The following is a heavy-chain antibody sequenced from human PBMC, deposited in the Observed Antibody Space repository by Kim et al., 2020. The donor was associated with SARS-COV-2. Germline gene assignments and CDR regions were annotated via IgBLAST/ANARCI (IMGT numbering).Heavy chain of an antibody. D-gene: IGHD2-2*02. CDR3: ARLLTIRGDY. J-gene: IGHJ4*02. Sequence: SETLSLTCTVSGGSISSGGYYWSWIRQHPGKGLEWIGYIYYSGSTYYNPSLKSRVTISVDTSKNQFSLKLSSVTAADTAVYYCARLLTIRGDYWGQGTLVTVSS. CDR1: GGSISSGGYY. CDR2: IYYSGST. V-gene: IGHV4-31*03.